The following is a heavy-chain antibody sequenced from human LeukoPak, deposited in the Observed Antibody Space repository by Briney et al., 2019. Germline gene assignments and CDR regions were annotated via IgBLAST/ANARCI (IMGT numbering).Heavy chain of an antibody. J-gene: IGHJ4*02. CDR2: ISWNSGSI. CDR1: GFTFDDYA. Sequence: GGPLRLSCAASGFTFDDYAMHWVRHAPGKGLEWVSGISWNSGSIGYADSVKGRFTISRDNAKNSLYLQMNSLRAEDTALYYCAKGVRSSGWYYTVEYYFDYWGQGTLVTVSS. V-gene: IGHV3-9*01. D-gene: IGHD6-19*01. CDR3: AKGVRSSGWYYTVEYYFDY.